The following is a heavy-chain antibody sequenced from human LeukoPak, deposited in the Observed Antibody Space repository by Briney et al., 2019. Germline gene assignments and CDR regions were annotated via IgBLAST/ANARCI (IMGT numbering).Heavy chain of an antibody. CDR1: GYTFTSYA. V-gene: IGHV1-3*01. Sequence: ASVKVSCKASGYTFTSYAMHWVRQAPGQRLEWMGWINAGNGNTKYSQKFQGRVTITRDTSASTAYMELSSLRSEDTAVYYCARGPRGIAVAALNYWGQGTLVTVSS. J-gene: IGHJ4*02. CDR3: ARGPRGIAVAALNY. D-gene: IGHD6-19*01. CDR2: INAGNGNT.